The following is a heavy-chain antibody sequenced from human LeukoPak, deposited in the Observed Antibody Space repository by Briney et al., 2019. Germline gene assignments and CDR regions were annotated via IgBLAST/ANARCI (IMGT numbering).Heavy chain of an antibody. CDR2: IYYSGST. V-gene: IGHV4-39*07. J-gene: IGHJ6*02. D-gene: IGHD3-9*01. CDR1: GGSISSSSYY. CDR3: ARGYTYYDILTGYSYYYYYGMDV. Sequence: SETLSLTCTVSGGSISSSSYYWGWIRQPPGKGLEWIGSIYYSGSTYYNPSLKSRVTISVDTSKNQFSLKLSSVTAADTAVYYCARGYTYYDILTGYSYYYYYGMDVWGQGTTVTVSS.